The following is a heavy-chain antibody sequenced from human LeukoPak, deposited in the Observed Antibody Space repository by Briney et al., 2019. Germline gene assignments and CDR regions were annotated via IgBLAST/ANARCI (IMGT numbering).Heavy chain of an antibody. CDR1: GFAFSSYD. CDR3: ARSRVHGYYYDSSGYSRRPSAWYFDL. Sequence: QPGGSLILSCAASGFAFSSYDMHWVRQAPGKGLEWVAVISYDGSDKYYVDSVKGRFTISRHNSKNTLYLQMNSLRAEDTAVYYCARSRVHGYYYDSSGYSRRPSAWYFDLWGRGTLVTVSS. D-gene: IGHD3-22*01. CDR2: ISYDGSDK. J-gene: IGHJ2*01. V-gene: IGHV3-30*03.